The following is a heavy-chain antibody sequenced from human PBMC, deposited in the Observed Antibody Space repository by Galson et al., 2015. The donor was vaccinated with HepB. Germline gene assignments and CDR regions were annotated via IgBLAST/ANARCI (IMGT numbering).Heavy chain of an antibody. CDR1: GFTFSSLG. CDR3: AKGTTNIDY. J-gene: IGHJ4*02. Sequence: SLRLSCAASGFTFSSLGMTWVRQAPGKGLECVSAIGVNAGSTDYADSVKGRFTISRDNSKNMLYLQMNNLRAEDTAVYYCAKGTTNIDYWGQRTLVTVSS. D-gene: IGHD1-1*01. CDR2: IGVNAGST. V-gene: IGHV3-23*01.